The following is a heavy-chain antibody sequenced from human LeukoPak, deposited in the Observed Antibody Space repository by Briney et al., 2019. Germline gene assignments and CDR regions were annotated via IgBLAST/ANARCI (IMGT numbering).Heavy chain of an antibody. CDR2: IYYSGST. V-gene: IGHV4-59*01. CDR1: GGSISSYY. Sequence: SETLSLTCTVSGGSISSYYWSWIRQPPGKGLEWIGYIYYSGSTNYNPFLKSRVTISVDTSKNQFSLKLSSVTAADTAVYYCARGFGELSTYYFDYWGQGTLVTVSS. CDR3: ARGFGELSTYYFDY. J-gene: IGHJ4*02. D-gene: IGHD3-10*01.